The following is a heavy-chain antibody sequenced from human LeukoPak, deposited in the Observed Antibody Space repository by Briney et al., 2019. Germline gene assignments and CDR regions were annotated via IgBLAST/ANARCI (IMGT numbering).Heavy chain of an antibody. CDR3: ARGEGYSSGWYLYYFDY. V-gene: IGHV4-59*07. J-gene: IGHJ4*02. D-gene: IGHD6-19*01. CDR1: GGSISTYY. Sequence: SDTLSLTCSVSGGSISTYYWSWIRQPPGKGLEWIGYIYYSGSTNYNPSLKSRVTISVDTSKNQFSLKLSSVTTADTAVYYCARGEGYSSGWYLYYFDYWGQGTLVTVSS. CDR2: IYYSGST.